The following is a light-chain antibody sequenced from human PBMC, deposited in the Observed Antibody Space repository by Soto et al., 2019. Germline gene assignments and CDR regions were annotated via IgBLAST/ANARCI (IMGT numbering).Light chain of an antibody. CDR3: SSYTTGSTLYV. J-gene: IGLJ1*01. Sequence: QSALTQPPSASGSPGQSVTISCTGTSSDVGGYNYVSWYQQHPGKAPKLMIYEVSNRPSGVSNRFSGSKSGNTASLTIAGLQAEDEADYHCSSYTTGSTLYVFGGGTKVTVL. CDR2: EVS. CDR1: SSDVGGYNY. V-gene: IGLV2-14*01.